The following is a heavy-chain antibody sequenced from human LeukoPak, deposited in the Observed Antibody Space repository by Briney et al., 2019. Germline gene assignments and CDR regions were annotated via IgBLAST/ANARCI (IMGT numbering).Heavy chain of an antibody. Sequence: SVKVSCKASGGTFSSYAISWVRQAPGQGLEWMGRIIPIFGTANYAQKFQGRVTITTHESTSTAYMELSSLRSEDTAVYYCARAPDSSGYYWNDAFDIWGQGTMVTVSS. CDR1: GGTFSSYA. D-gene: IGHD3-22*01. CDR2: IIPIFGTA. J-gene: IGHJ3*02. V-gene: IGHV1-69*05. CDR3: ARAPDSSGYYWNDAFDI.